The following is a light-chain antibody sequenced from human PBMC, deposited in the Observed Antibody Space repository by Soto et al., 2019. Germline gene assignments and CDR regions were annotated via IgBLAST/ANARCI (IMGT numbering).Light chain of an antibody. V-gene: IGKV1-9*01. CDR2: AAS. J-gene: IGKJ4*01. CDR1: QGINIF. Sequence: DIQLTQSPSFLSASVGDRVTITCRASQGINIFLAWFQQKPGKAPNLLISAASTLQSGVPSRFSGSGSETEFTLTISSLQPEDFATYYCQQANTFALTFGGGTKVEIK. CDR3: QQANTFALT.